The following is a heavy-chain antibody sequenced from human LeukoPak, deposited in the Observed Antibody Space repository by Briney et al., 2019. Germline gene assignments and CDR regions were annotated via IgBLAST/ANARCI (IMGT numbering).Heavy chain of an antibody. CDR1: GYTFTGYY. CDR3: ARDKGGYCSSTSCSDFDP. CDR2: INPNSGGT. D-gene: IGHD2-2*03. Sequence: GASVKVSCKASGYTFTGYYMHWVRQAPGQGLEWMGWINPNSGGTNYAQKFQGRVTMTRDTSISTAYMELSRLRSDDMAVYYCARDKGGYCSSTSCSDFDPWGQGTLVTVSS. J-gene: IGHJ5*02. V-gene: IGHV1-2*02.